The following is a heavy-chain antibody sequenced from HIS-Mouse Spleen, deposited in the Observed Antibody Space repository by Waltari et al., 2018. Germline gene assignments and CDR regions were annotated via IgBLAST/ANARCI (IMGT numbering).Heavy chain of an antibody. V-gene: IGHV4-38-2*02. CDR3: ASLTTVVREHWFDP. J-gene: IGHJ5*02. CDR1: GYSISSGYY. Sequence: QVQLQESGPGLVKPSETLSLTCTVSGYSISSGYYWGWIRQHPGKGLEWIGSIYHSGSTYYNPSLTSRVTISVDTSKNQFSLKLSSVTAADTAVYYCASLTTVVREHWFDPWGQGTLVTVSS. CDR2: IYHSGST. D-gene: IGHD4-17*01.